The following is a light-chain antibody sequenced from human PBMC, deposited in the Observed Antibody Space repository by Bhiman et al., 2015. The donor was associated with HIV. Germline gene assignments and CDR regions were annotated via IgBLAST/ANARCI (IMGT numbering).Light chain of an antibody. CDR3: QVWDTTSDHLWV. CDR1: SGSIASKY. J-gene: IGLJ3*02. CDR2: EDN. Sequence: NFMLTQPHSVSESPGKTVTISCTRSSGSIASKYVQWYQQRPGSSPTTVIYEDNQRPSGVPDRFSGSKSGNTATLTISRVEAGDEAEYYCQVWDTTSDHLWVFGGGTKLTVL. V-gene: IGLV6-57*01.